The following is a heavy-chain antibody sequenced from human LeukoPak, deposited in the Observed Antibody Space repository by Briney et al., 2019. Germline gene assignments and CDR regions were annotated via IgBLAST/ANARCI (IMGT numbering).Heavy chain of an antibody. CDR3: ARDRGTNVVFDH. J-gene: IGHJ4*02. CDR2: INPNSGDT. D-gene: IGHD1-14*01. Sequence: ASVKVSCKTSGHTFTAYYMHWVRQAPGQGPEWMGWINPNSGDTHYARKFHGRVTMTRDTSTSTAYMDLSSLTSDDTAIYYCARDRGTNVVFDHWGQGTLVTVSS. V-gene: IGHV1-2*02. CDR1: GHTFTAYY.